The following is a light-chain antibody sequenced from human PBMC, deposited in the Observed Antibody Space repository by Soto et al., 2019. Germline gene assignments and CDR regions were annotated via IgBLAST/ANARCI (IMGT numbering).Light chain of an antibody. J-gene: IGKJ1*01. Sequence: DIQMTQSPSTLSSSIGDRVTITCRASQSINTCLAWYQQRPGKAPKLLIYDASSLERGVPSRFSGSGFGTEFTLTIRSLQPDDFATYYCQHYNTYSPLTFGQGTKVDIK. CDR1: QSINTC. V-gene: IGKV1-5*01. CDR2: DAS. CDR3: QHYNTYSPLT.